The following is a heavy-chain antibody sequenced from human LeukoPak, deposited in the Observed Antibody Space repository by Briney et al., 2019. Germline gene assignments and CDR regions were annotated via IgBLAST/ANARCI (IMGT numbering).Heavy chain of an antibody. CDR3: ARAWTGYSYGDY. Sequence: GGSLRLSCAASGFTFSDYYVSWIRQAPGKGLEWVSYISGSGSTIYYADSVKGRFTIPRDNAKNSLYLQMNSLRAEDTGVYYCARAWTGYSYGDYWGQGTLVTVSS. V-gene: IGHV3-11*01. J-gene: IGHJ4*02. CDR2: ISGSGSTI. CDR1: GFTFSDYY. D-gene: IGHD5-18*01.